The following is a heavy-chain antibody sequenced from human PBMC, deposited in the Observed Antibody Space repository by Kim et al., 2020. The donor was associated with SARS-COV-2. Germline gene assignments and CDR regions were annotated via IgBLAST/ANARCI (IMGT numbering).Heavy chain of an antibody. CDR3: ARGHRPKYYYGSGSYYRDAFDI. CDR2: INHSGST. CDR1: GGSFSGYY. V-gene: IGHV4-34*01. Sequence: SETLSLTCAVYGGSFSGYYWSWIRQPPGKGLEWIGEINHSGSTNYNPSLKSRVTISVDTSKNQFSLKLSSVTAADTAVYYCARGHRPKYYYGSGSYYRDAFDIWGQGTIFTVSS. D-gene: IGHD3-10*01. J-gene: IGHJ3*02.